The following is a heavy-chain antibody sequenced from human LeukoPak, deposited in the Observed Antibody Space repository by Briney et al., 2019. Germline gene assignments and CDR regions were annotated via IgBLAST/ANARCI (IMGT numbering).Heavy chain of an antibody. CDR3: ARRPGIRGVEFDY. V-gene: IGHV4-59*01. CDR1: GGSISSYY. Sequence: SETLSLTCTVSGGSISSYYWSWIRQPPGEGLEWIGYIYYSGSTNYNPSLKSRVTISVDTSKNQFSLKLSSVTAADTAVYYCARRPGIRGVEFDYWGQGTLVTVSS. D-gene: IGHD3-10*01. CDR2: IYYSGST. J-gene: IGHJ4*02.